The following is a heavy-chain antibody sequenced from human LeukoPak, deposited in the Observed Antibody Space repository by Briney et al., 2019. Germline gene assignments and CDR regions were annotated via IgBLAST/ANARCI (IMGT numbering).Heavy chain of an antibody. Sequence: SSETLSLTCAVYVGSFSGYYWSWLRQPPGKGLEWIGEINHSGSTNYNSSLKSRVTISVGTSKKQFALKLSSVTAADTAVYYCARGYYGSGSHCCHMDVWGKGTTITVS. J-gene: IGHJ6*03. CDR1: VGSFSGYY. V-gene: IGHV4-34*01. D-gene: IGHD3-10*01. CDR3: ARGYYGSGSHCCHMDV. CDR2: INHSGST.